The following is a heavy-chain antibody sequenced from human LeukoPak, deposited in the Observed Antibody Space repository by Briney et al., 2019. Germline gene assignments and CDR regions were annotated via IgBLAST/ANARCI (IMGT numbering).Heavy chain of an antibody. CDR2: IYYSGST. Sequence: PSETLSLTCTVSDGSISSYYWSWIRQPPGKGLEWIGYIYYSGSTNYNPSLKSRVTISVDTSKNQFSLKLSSVNAADTAVYYCARGETSDYYDSSAYYDSSDPLRYWGQGTLVTVSS. D-gene: IGHD3-22*01. J-gene: IGHJ4*02. CDR1: DGSISSYY. CDR3: ARGETSDYYDSSAYYDSSDPLRY. V-gene: IGHV4-59*01.